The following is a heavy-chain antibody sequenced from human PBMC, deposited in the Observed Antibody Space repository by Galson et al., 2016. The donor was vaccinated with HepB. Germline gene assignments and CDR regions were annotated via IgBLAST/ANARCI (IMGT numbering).Heavy chain of an antibody. J-gene: IGHJ3*02. D-gene: IGHD3-9*01. Sequence: SLRLSCAGSGFIFSYAWMTWVRQAPGKGLEWVGRVKSRADGGTTDYAAPVKGRFTISRDDSKNTLFLHMKSLKTEATAVYYCAPVRRFFDWLFLGATFEMWGQATLVTVSS. V-gene: IGHV3-15*05. CDR3: APVRRFFDWLFLGATFEM. CDR2: VKSRADGGTT. CDR1: GFIFSYAW.